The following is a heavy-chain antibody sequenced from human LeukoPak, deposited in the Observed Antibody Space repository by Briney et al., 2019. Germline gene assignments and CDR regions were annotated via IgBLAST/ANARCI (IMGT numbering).Heavy chain of an antibody. Sequence: GGSLRLSCVASGFTFSTHAMSWVRLAPGKGLEWVSAIGGSDGSTYYADSVKGRFTISRDNSKDTLYLQMNSLRVEDTATYCCAKRDSSGSYPYYFDYWGQGTLVTVSS. CDR1: GFTFSTHA. D-gene: IGHD3-22*01. CDR2: IGGSDGST. V-gene: IGHV3-23*01. CDR3: AKRDSSGSYPYYFDY. J-gene: IGHJ4*02.